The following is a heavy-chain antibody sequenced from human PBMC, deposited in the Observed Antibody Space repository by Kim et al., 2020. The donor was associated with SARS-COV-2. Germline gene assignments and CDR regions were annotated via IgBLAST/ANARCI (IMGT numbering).Heavy chain of an antibody. Sequence: SETLSLTCTVSGGSISSGSYYWSWNRQPAGKGLEWIGRIYTSGSTNYNPTLKSRVTISVDTSKNQFSLKLSSVTAADTAVYYCAREIGDYGGRPAGFDYWGQGNLVTVSS. CDR3: AREIGDYGGRPAGFDY. J-gene: IGHJ4*02. CDR1: GGSISSGSYY. D-gene: IGHD4-17*01. V-gene: IGHV4-61*02. CDR2: IYTSGST.